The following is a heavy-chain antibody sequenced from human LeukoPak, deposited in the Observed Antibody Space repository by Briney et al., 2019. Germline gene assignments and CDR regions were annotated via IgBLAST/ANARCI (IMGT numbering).Heavy chain of an antibody. CDR3: ARERRYGESYPVTLYYFDY. CDR2: INHSGST. V-gene: IGHV4-34*01. Sequence: SETLSLTCAVYGGSFSGYYWSWIRQPPGKGLEWIGEINHSGSTNYNPSLKSRVTISVDTSKNQFSLKLSSVTAADTAVYYCARERRYGESYPVTLYYFDYWGQGTLVTVSS. D-gene: IGHD3-10*01. J-gene: IGHJ4*02. CDR1: GGSFSGYY.